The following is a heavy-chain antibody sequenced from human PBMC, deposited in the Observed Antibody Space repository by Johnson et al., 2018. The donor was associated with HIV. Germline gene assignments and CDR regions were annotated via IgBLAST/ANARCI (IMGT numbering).Heavy chain of an antibody. J-gene: IGHJ3*02. CDR3: ASTLTGDFGAFDI. D-gene: IGHD7-27*01. V-gene: IGHV3-7*05. CDR2: IKQDGSEK. Sequence: VQLVESGGGLVQPGESLRLSCAASGFTFSSYWMSWVRQAPGKGLEWVANIKQDGSEKYYVDSVKGRFTISRDNAKNSLYLQMNSLRAEDTAVYYCASTLTGDFGAFDIWGQGTMVTVSS. CDR1: GFTFSSYW.